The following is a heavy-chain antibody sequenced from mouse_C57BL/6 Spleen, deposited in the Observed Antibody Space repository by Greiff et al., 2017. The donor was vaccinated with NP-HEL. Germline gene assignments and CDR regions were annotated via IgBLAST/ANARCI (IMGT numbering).Heavy chain of an antibody. J-gene: IGHJ3*01. CDR1: GYTFTSYW. CDR2: IDPSDSET. CDR3: ERCSSTGEETWFAY. V-gene: IGHV1-52*01. Sequence: QVQLQQPGAELVRPGSSVKLSCKASGYTFTSYWMHWVKQRPIQGLEWIGNIDPSDSETHYNQKFKDKATLTVDKSSSTAYMQLSSLTSEDSAVYDCERCSSTGEETWFAYWGQGTLVTVSA. D-gene: IGHD1-1*01.